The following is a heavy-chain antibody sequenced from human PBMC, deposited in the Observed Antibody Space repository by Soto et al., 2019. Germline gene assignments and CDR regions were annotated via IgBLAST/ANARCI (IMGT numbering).Heavy chain of an antibody. D-gene: IGHD4-17*01. J-gene: IGHJ6*02. CDR3: ARHVGYGDYSYYYYVMDV. CDR1: GYSFTSYW. Sequence: GESLKISCKGSGYSFTSYWIGWVRQMPGKGLEWMGIIYPGDSDTRYSPSFQGQVTISADKSIRTAYLQWSSLKASDTAMYYCARHVGYGDYSYYYYVMDVWGQGTTVTVSS. V-gene: IGHV5-51*01. CDR2: IYPGDSDT.